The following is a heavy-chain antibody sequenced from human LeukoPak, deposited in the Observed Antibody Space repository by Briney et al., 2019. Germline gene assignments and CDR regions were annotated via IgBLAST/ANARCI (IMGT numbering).Heavy chain of an antibody. D-gene: IGHD1-26*01. J-gene: IGHJ4*02. Sequence: GRSLRLSCAASGFTFSSYAMHWVRQAPGKGLEWVAVISYDGSNKYYADSVKGRFTISRDNSKNTLYLQMNGLRAEDTAVYYCAKDNSGSSTGGYYFDSWGQGTLVTVSS. V-gene: IGHV3-30-3*01. CDR3: AKDNSGSSTGGYYFDS. CDR2: ISYDGSNK. CDR1: GFTFSSYA.